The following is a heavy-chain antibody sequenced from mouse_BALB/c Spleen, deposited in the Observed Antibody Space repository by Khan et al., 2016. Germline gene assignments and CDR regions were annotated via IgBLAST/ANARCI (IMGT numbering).Heavy chain of an antibody. D-gene: IGHD2-3*01. V-gene: IGHV2-6*02. CDR2: IWSDGST. CDR3: ARRDDGGGAMDY. J-gene: IGHJ4*01. CDR1: GFSLTSYG. Sequence: QVQLKQSGPGLVAPSQSLSITCTVSGFSLTSYGVHWVRQPPGKGLEWLVVIWSDGSTTYNSALKSRLSISKDNSKSQVFLKMNSPQTDDTAMYYCARRDDGGGAMDYWGQGTSVTVSS.